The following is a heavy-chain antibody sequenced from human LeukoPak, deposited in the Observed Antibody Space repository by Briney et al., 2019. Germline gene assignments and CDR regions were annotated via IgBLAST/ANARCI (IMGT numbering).Heavy chain of an antibody. V-gene: IGHV1-8*02. CDR3: ARDWYPSGREVTHSQYYYMDV. Sequence: ASVKVSCKTSGYTFSSFDINWVRQATGQGLEWMGWMNTNSGNTGYAQKFQGRITMTRNISISTAYMELSSLRSEDTAVYYCARDWYPSGREVTHSQYYYMDVWGKGSTITVSS. CDR2: MNTNSGNT. J-gene: IGHJ6*03. D-gene: IGHD6-13*01. CDR1: GYTFSSFD.